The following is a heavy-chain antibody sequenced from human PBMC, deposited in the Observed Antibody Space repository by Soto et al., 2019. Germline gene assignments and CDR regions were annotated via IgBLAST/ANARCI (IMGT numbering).Heavy chain of an antibody. D-gene: IGHD2-21*02. CDR1: GFTFSSYA. J-gene: IGHJ4*02. CDR2: ISYDGSNK. Sequence: QVQLVESGGGVVQPGRSLRLSCAASGFTFSSYAMHWVRQAPGKGLEWVAVISYDGSNKYYADSVKGRFTISRDNSKNTLYLQMNSLRADDTAVYYCARGLALGGGDCFLNYWGQGTLVTVSS. CDR3: ARGLALGGGDCFLNY. V-gene: IGHV3-30*01.